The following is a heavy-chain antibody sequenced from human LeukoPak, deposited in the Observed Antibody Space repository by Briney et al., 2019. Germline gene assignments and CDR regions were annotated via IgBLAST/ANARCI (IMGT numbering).Heavy chain of an antibody. Sequence: SVKVSCKASGGTFSSYAISWVRQAPGQGLEWLGRIIPIFGTANYAQKFQGRVTITTDESTRTDYMELSSLRSDDTAVYYCSREGSYYESSGYYDYWGQGTLVTVSS. CDR1: GGTFSSYA. D-gene: IGHD3-22*01. CDR3: SREGSYYESSGYYDY. V-gene: IGHV1-69*05. J-gene: IGHJ4*02. CDR2: IIPIFGTA.